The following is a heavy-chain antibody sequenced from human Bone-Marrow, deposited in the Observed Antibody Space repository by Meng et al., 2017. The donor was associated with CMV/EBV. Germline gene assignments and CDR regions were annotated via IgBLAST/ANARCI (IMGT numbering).Heavy chain of an antibody. CDR3: AKATITIFGVPRYFQH. Sequence: FTFSSYAMSWVSQAPGKGLEWVSVIYSGGSSTYYADSVKGRFTISRDNSKNTLYLQMNSLRAEDTAVYYCAKATITIFGVPRYFQHWGQGTLVTVSS. V-gene: IGHV3-23*03. D-gene: IGHD3-3*01. J-gene: IGHJ1*01. CDR1: FTFSSYA. CDR2: IYSGGSST.